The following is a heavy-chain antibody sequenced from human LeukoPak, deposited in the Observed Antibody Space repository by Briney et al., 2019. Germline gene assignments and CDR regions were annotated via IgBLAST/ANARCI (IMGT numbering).Heavy chain of an antibody. J-gene: IGHJ5*02. CDR3: ARGKFRLSDSWLNP. CDR2: ISAYNGNT. Sequence: ASVKVSCKASGYTFTSYGISWVRQAPGQGLEWMGWISAYNGNTNYAQKPQGRVTMTTDTSTSTAYMELRSLRSDDTAVYYCARGKFRLSDSWLNPWGQGTLVTVSS. CDR1: GYTFTSYG. D-gene: IGHD3-16*01. V-gene: IGHV1-18*01.